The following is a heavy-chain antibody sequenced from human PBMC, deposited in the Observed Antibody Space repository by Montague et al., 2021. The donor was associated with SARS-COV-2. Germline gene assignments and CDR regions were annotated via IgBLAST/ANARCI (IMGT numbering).Heavy chain of an antibody. J-gene: IGHJ4*02. CDR1: GFTFDDYA. CDR3: AKLSTDYGDYRNYFDY. D-gene: IGHD4-17*01. CDR2: ISWNSGSI. V-gene: IGHV3-9*01. Sequence: SLRLSCAASGFTFDDYAMHWVRQAPGKVLEWVSGISWNSGSIGYADSVKGRFTISRDNAKNSLYLQMNSLRAEDTALYYCAKLSTDYGDYRNYFDYWGQGTLVTVSS.